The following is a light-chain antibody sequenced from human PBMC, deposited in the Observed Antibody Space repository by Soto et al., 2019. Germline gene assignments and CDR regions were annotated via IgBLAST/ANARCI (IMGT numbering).Light chain of an antibody. Sequence: EILMPQSPSSLSVSAGETATLSWGASHSLNTDLAWYQQKPGQAPRLLIYGASTRATGVPPRFSGGGSGTEFTLTISSLQSEDSAIYYCQQYKSWPPITFGQGTRLEIK. CDR3: QQYKSWPPIT. V-gene: IGKV3-15*01. CDR1: HSLNTD. J-gene: IGKJ5*01. CDR2: GAS.